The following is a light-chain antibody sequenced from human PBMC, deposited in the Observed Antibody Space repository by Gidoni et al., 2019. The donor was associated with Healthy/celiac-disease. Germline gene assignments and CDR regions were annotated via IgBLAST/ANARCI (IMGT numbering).Light chain of an antibody. Sequence: DIQMTQSPSSLSASVGDRVTITCQASQDISNYLNWYQQKPGKAPKLLIYDASDLETGGPSRLSGSGSGTDFTFTISSLQPEDIATYYCQQYDNLPITFGQGTRLEIK. V-gene: IGKV1-33*01. CDR2: DAS. J-gene: IGKJ5*01. CDR1: QDISNY. CDR3: QQYDNLPIT.